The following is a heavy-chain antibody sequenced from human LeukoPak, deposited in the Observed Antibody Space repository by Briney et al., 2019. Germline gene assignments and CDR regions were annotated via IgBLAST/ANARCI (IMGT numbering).Heavy chain of an antibody. CDR2: ISAYNGNT. J-gene: IGHJ4*02. D-gene: IGHD1-26*01. CDR3: AASIVGAPAPLDY. CDR1: GYTFTSYG. Sequence: ASVKVSCKASGYTFTSYGISWVRQAPGQGLEWMGWISAYNGNTNYAQKLQGRVTMTTDTSTSTAYMELSSLRSEDTAVYYCAASIVGAPAPLDYWGQGTLVTVSS. V-gene: IGHV1-18*01.